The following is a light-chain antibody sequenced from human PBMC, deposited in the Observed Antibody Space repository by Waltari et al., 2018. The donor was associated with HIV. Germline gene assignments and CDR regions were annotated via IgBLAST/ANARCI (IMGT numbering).Light chain of an antibody. CDR3: QAWDGSTVI. J-gene: IGLJ2*01. CDR1: KLGEKY. V-gene: IGLV3-1*01. CDR2: QDR. Sequence: SYELTQPPSVSVSPGQTASITCSGEKLGEKYACWYQQKPGQSPVVVIYQDRKRPSGIPERISGSNSGNTATLTINGTQAMDEADYYCQAWDGSTVIFGGGTRLTVL.